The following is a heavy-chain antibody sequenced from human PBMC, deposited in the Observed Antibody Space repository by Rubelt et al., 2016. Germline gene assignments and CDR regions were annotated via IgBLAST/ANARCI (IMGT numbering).Heavy chain of an antibody. CDR3: ASVYDSSGYYCPDRKENWFDP. J-gene: IGHJ5*02. CDR2: SSYSGGN. V-gene: IGHV4-39*01. Sequence: QLQLQESGPGLVKPSETLSLTCTVSGGSISSSSYYWGWIRQPPGKGLEWIGSSSYSGGNYYNPSLKSRVTIAVARAKNQFSLKLTSVTAADTAVDYGASVYDSSGYYCPDRKENWFDPWGQGTLVTVSS. D-gene: IGHD3-22*01. CDR1: GGSISSSSYY.